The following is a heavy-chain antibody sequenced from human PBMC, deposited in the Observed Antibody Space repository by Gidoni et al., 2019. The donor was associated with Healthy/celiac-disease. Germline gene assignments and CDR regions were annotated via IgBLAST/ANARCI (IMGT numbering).Heavy chain of an antibody. Sequence: EVQLLESGGGLVQPGGSLRLSCAASGFTFSSYAMSWVRQAPGKGLEWVSAISGSGGSTYYADSVKGRFTISRDNSKNTLYLQMNSLRAEDTAVYYCATGIAAAGRLSGWGQGTLVTVSS. CDR3: ATGIAAAGRLSG. J-gene: IGHJ4*02. D-gene: IGHD6-13*01. CDR2: ISGSGGST. CDR1: GFTFSSYA. V-gene: IGHV3-23*01.